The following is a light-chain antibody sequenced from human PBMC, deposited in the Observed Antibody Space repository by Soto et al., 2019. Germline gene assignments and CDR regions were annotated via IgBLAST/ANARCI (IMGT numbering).Light chain of an antibody. CDR1: QGISTF. J-gene: IGKJ4*01. CDR2: AAS. CDR3: QQSYATVRT. Sequence: DIPMTQSPSSLSTSVGDRVTITCRASQGISTFLNWYQQKPGKAPRLLIYAASRLQSGVPARFSGSGAETDFTLTITRLQPEDFGIYYCQQSYATVRTFGGGTKVE. V-gene: IGKV1-39*01.